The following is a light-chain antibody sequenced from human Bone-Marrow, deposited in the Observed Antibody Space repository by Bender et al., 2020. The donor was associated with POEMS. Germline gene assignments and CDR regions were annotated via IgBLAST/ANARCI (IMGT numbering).Light chain of an antibody. CDR3: GSYTTSSTWV. V-gene: IGLV2-14*03. Sequence: QSALTQPASVSGSPGQSITISCTGTSSDVGGYNYVSWYQHQPGQAPKLMIYDVSNRPSGVSNRFCGSKSGNTASLTISGLQAEDEADYYCGSYTTSSTWVFGGGTKLTVL. CDR1: SSDVGGYNY. J-gene: IGLJ3*02. CDR2: DVS.